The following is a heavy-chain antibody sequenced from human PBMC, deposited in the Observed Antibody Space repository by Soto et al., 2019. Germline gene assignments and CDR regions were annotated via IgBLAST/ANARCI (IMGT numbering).Heavy chain of an antibody. J-gene: IGHJ4*02. Sequence: EVQLLESGGGLVQPGGSLRLSCAASGFTFSSYAMSWVRQAPGKGLEWVSAISGSGGSTYYADSVKGRFTISRDNSKNTLYLQMNSRRAEDTAVYYGAKDGRSGVVAATPFDYWGQGTLVTVSS. V-gene: IGHV3-23*01. CDR1: GFTFSSYA. CDR3: AKDGRSGVVAATPFDY. CDR2: ISGSGGST. D-gene: IGHD2-15*01.